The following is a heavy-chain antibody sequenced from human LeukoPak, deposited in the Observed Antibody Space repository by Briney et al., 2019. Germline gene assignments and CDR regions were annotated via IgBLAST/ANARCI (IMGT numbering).Heavy chain of an antibody. CDR2: IIPIFGTA. V-gene: IGHV1-69*05. CDR3: ARFGAAAGTGDY. CDR1: GGTFSSYA. J-gene: IGHJ4*02. D-gene: IGHD6-13*01. Sequence: ASVKVSCKASGGTFSSYAISWVRQAPGQGLEWMGGIIPIFGTANYAQKFQGRVTITTDESTSTAYMELSSLRSEDTAVYYCARFGAAAGTGDYWGQGTLVTVSS.